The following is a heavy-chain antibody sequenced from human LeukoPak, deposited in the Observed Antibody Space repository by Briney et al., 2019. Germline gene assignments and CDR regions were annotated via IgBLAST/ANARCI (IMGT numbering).Heavy chain of an antibody. D-gene: IGHD2/OR15-2a*01. Sequence: SETLSLTCTVSGGSISSSSYYWGWIRQPPGKGLEWIGSIYYSGSTNYNPSLKSRVTISVDTSKNQFSLKLSSVTAADTAVYYCARVRNYVLSYGMDVWGQGTTVTVSS. CDR2: IYYSGST. J-gene: IGHJ6*02. V-gene: IGHV4-39*07. CDR3: ARVRNYVLSYGMDV. CDR1: GGSISSSSYY.